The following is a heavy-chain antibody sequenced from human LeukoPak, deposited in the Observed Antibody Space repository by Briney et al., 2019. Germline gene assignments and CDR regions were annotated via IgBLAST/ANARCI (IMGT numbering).Heavy chain of an antibody. D-gene: IGHD3-22*01. CDR1: GGSISSYY. Sequence: SETLSLTCTVSGGSISSYYWNWIRQPPGKGLEWIGYIYYSGSTNYNPSLKSRVTISVDTSKNQFSLKLSSVTAADTAFYYCARGYDNNGLDYWGQGTLVTVSS. CDR3: ARGYDNNGLDY. J-gene: IGHJ4*02. CDR2: IYYSGST. V-gene: IGHV4-59*08.